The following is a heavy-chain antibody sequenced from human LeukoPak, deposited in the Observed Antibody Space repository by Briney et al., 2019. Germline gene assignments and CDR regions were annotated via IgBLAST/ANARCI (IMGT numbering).Heavy chain of an antibody. J-gene: IGHJ4*02. Sequence: GGSLRLSCAASGFTFTSFAMSWVRQAPGKGLVWVSRINTDGSSTTYADSVKGRFTISRDNAKNTLFLQMNSLRDDDTAVYYCVRDGVGSTPFDFWGQGTLVTVSS. V-gene: IGHV3-74*01. CDR2: INTDGSST. CDR3: VRDGVGSTPFDF. D-gene: IGHD3-3*01. CDR1: GFTFTSFA.